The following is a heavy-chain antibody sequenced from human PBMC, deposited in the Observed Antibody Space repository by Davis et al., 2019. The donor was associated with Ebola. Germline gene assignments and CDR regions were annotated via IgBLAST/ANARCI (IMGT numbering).Heavy chain of an antibody. CDR2: ISAYNGNT. V-gene: IGHV1-18*01. D-gene: IGHD3-22*01. Sequence: ASVKVSCKASGHTFTSYGISWVRQAPGQGLEWMGWISAYNGNTNYAQKLQGRVTMTTDTSTSTAYMELRSLRSDDTAVYYCARDLVSSGYSPGAFDIWGQGTMVTVSS. J-gene: IGHJ3*02. CDR3: ARDLVSSGYSPGAFDI. CDR1: GHTFTSYG.